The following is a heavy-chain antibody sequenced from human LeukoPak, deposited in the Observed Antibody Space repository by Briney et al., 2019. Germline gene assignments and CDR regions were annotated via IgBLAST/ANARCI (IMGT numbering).Heavy chain of an antibody. D-gene: IGHD5-18*01. CDR3: ARERRGYSYGYQDY. CDR1: GYTFTSYA. Sequence: GASVKVSCKASGYTFTSYAMNWVRQAPGQGLEWMGWINPNSGGTNYAQKFQGRVTMTRDTSISTAYMELSRLRSDDTAVYYCARERRGYSYGYQDYWGQGTLVTVSS. V-gene: IGHV1-2*02. J-gene: IGHJ4*02. CDR2: INPNSGGT.